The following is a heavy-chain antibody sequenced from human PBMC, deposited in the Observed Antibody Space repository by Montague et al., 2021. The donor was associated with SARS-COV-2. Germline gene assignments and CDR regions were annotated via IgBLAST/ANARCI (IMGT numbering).Heavy chain of an antibody. Sequence: CAISGDSVSSNSAAWNWIRQSPSRGLEWLGRTYYRSKWYNDYAVSVNSRITINPDTSKNQFSLQLNSVTPEDTAVYYCARGIWFGELLTGYYYYGMDVWGQGTTVTVSS. CDR3: ARGIWFGELLTGYYYYGMDV. V-gene: IGHV6-1*01. CDR1: GDSVSSNSAA. CDR2: TYYRSKWYN. J-gene: IGHJ6*02. D-gene: IGHD3-10*01.